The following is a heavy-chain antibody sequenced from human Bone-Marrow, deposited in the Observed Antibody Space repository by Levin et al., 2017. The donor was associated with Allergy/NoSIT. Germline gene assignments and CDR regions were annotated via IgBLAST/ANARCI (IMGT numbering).Heavy chain of an antibody. CDR3: AKTGGDIGY. Sequence: GGSLRLSCAASGFTFDDYAMHWVRQAPGKGLEWVSGISWNSGSIGYADSVKGRFTISRDNAKNSLYLQMNSLRAEDTALYYCAKTGGDIGYWGQGTLVTVSS. V-gene: IGHV3-9*01. CDR1: GFTFDDYA. CDR2: ISWNSGSI. D-gene: IGHD3-9*01. J-gene: IGHJ4*02.